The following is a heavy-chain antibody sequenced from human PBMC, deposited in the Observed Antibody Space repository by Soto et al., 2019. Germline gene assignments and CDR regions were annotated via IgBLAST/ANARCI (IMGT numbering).Heavy chain of an antibody. J-gene: IGHJ6*02. D-gene: IGHD6-19*01. CDR3: ARDAFGAVAGTDYYYGMDV. CDR2: IWYDGSNK. CDR1: GFTFSSYG. V-gene: IGHV3-33*01. Sequence: PGGSLRLSCAASGFTFSSYGMHWVRQAPGKGLEWVAVIWYDGSNKYYADSVKGRFTISRDNSKNTLYLQMNSLRAEDTAVYYCARDAFGAVAGTDYYYGMDVWGQGTTVTVSS.